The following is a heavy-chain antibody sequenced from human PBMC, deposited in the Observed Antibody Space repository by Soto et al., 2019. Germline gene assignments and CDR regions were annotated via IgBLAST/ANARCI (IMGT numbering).Heavy chain of an antibody. J-gene: IGHJ4*02. D-gene: IGHD3-16*01. CDR3: VRDFGTG. CDR1: GFTFSDHC. Sequence: PGGSLRLSCAASGFTFSDHCMDWVRQAPGKGLEWVGRSKSKVEGYITYYAASVKGRFSISRDDSRNSLYLQMNSLKTEDTAVYYCVRDFGTGWGQGILVTVSS. CDR2: SKSKVEGYIT. V-gene: IGHV3-72*01.